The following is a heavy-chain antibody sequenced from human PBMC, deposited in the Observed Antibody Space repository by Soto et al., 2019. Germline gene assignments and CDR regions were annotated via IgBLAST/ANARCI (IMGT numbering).Heavy chain of an antibody. V-gene: IGHV3-23*01. D-gene: IGHD1-26*01. Sequence: EAQLLESGGGFVQPWGYLGLSCAAYGYTFSSYAMGWVRQAPGEGLEWVSAIRGSGGSTYYADSVKGRFTISRYNSKNTLYLQINSLRGEDTAVYYGAKDGDSGSGLDYSGQGTLVAVFS. CDR2: IRGSGGST. CDR3: AKDGDSGSGLDY. J-gene: IGHJ4*02. CDR1: GYTFSSYA.